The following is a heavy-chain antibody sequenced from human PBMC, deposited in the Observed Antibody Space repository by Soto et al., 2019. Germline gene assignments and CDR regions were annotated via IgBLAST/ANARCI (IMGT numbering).Heavy chain of an antibody. CDR1: GGSISSGGYS. Sequence: SETLSLTCAVSGGSISSGGYSWSWIRQPPGKGLEWIGYIYHSGSTYYNPSLKSRVTISVDRSKNQFSLKLSSVTAADTAVYYCARVGASHSSRWRRRWFHPWGPGTLVPVPS. CDR2: IYHSGST. CDR3: ARVGASHSSRWRRRWFHP. D-gene: IGHD6-13*01. J-gene: IGHJ5*02. V-gene: IGHV4-30-2*01.